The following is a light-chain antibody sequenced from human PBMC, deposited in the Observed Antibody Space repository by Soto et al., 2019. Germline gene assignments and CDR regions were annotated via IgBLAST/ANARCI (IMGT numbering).Light chain of an antibody. V-gene: IGLV1-40*01. CDR1: SSNIGAVYD. CDR3: QSYDSSLSGWV. Sequence: QSAVTQPPSVSGAPGQRVTISCTGSSSNIGAVYDVHWYQQLPGTAPKLLIYGNINRPSGVPDRFSGSKSGTSASLAITGLQAEDEADYYCQSYDSSLSGWVFGGGTKLTVL. CDR2: GNI. J-gene: IGLJ3*02.